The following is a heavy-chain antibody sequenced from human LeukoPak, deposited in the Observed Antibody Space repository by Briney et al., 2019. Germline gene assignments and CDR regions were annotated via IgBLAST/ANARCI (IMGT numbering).Heavy chain of an antibody. CDR3: ARPYCNRVSCYTIDP. V-gene: IGHV5-51*01. CDR1: GYSFTSYW. Sequence: MHGESLKISCKGSGYSFTSYWIGWVRQMPGKGLEWMGIIYPGDSDTRYSPSFQGQVTISADKSISTAYLQWSSLKASDTAMYYCARPYCNRVSCYTIDPWGQGTLVTVSS. CDR2: IYPGDSDT. J-gene: IGHJ5*02. D-gene: IGHD2-2*02.